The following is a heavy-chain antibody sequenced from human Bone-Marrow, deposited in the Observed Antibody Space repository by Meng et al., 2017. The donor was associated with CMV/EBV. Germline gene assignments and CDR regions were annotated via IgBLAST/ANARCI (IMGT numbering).Heavy chain of an antibody. D-gene: IGHD6-13*01. Sequence: SLKISCAASGFTFSSYAMHWVRQAPGKGLEWVAVISYDGSNKYYADSVKGRFTISRDNSKNTLYLQMNSLRAEDTAVYYCARDVAAAPGGYYYYGMYVWGQGTTVTVSS. CDR3: ARDVAAAPGGYYYYGMYV. CDR2: ISYDGSNK. V-gene: IGHV3-30*04. CDR1: GFTFSSYA. J-gene: IGHJ6*02.